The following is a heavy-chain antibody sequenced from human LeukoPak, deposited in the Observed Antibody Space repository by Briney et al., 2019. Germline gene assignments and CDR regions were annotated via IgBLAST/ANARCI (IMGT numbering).Heavy chain of an antibody. CDR3: AREERRITFIRGGDF. D-gene: IGHD3-10*01. Sequence: GASVKVSCKASGYTFANYGISWVRQAPGQGLEWMGWISGYSGNTNYAQKFQGRVTMTTDTSTSTAFLDLRSLRSDDTAVYFCAREERRITFIRGGDFWGQGTLVTVSS. J-gene: IGHJ4*02. CDR2: ISGYSGNT. CDR1: GYTFANYG. V-gene: IGHV1-18*01.